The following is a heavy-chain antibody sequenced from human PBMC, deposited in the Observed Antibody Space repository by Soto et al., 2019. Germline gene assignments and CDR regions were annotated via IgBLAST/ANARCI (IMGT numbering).Heavy chain of an antibody. CDR2: INPSGGST. CDR1: GYTFTSYY. Sequence: ASVKVSCKASGYTFTSYYMHWVRQAPGQGLEWMGIINPSGGSTSYAQKFQGRVTMTRDTSTSTVYMELSSLRSEGTAVYYWARVSGDATDSSYFDYWGQGTLVTVSS. CDR3: ARVSGDATDSSYFDY. V-gene: IGHV1-46*01. J-gene: IGHJ4*02. D-gene: IGHD4-17*01.